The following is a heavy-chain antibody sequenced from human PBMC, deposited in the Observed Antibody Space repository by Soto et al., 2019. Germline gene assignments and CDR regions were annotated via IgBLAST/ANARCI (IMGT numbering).Heavy chain of an antibody. V-gene: IGHV1-8*01. CDR2: MNPNSGNT. Sequence: QVQLVQSGAEVKKPGASVKVSCKASGYTFTSYDINWVRQATGQGLEWMGWMNPNSGNTGYAQKFQGRVNMTRNTSISTAYMELGSLRSEDTAVYYCARGAGYCSGGSCLNWFDPWGQGTLVTVSS. CDR3: ARGAGYCSGGSCLNWFDP. J-gene: IGHJ5*02. D-gene: IGHD2-15*01. CDR1: GYTFTSYD.